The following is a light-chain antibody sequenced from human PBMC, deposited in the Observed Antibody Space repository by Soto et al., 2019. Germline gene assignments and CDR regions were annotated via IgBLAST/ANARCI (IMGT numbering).Light chain of an antibody. V-gene: IGLV1-40*01. CDR2: ANN. Sequence: QSVLKNPLSVTGAQRERGTIFCTGSSSNIGAGYDVHWYQQLPGTAPKLLIYANNNRPSGVPDRFPGSKCVPSASLAITGLQAEDEADYYCQSYDRSLRGSRVFGTGTKVTVL. CDR1: SSNIGAGYD. CDR3: QSYDRSLRGSRV. J-gene: IGLJ1*01.